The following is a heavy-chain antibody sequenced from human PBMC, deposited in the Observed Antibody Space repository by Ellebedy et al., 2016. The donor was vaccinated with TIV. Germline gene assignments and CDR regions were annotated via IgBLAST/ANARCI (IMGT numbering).Heavy chain of an antibody. J-gene: IGHJ4*02. CDR2: INHSGST. D-gene: IGHD5-18*01. V-gene: IGHV4-34*01. CDR3: ARGLGRGYSYGYSY. Sequence: SETLSLTCAVYGGSFSGYSWSWIRQPPGKGLEWIGEINHSGSTNYNPSLKSRVTISVDTSKNQFSLKLSSGTAADTAVYYCARGLGRGYSYGYSYWGQGTLVTVSS. CDR1: GGSFSGYS.